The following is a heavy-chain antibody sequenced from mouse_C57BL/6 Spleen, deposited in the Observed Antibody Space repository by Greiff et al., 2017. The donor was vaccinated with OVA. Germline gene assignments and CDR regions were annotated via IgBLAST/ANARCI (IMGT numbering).Heavy chain of an antibody. CDR1: GYTFTSYW. CDR2: IHPNSGST. Sequence: QVQLQQPAAELVKPGASVKLSCKASGYTFTSYWMHWVKQRPGQGLEWIGMIHPNSGSTNYNEKFKSKATLTVDKSSSTAYMQLSSLTSEDSAVYYCAATVVATRSWFAYWGQGTLVTVSA. V-gene: IGHV1-64*01. D-gene: IGHD1-1*01. J-gene: IGHJ3*01. CDR3: AATVVATRSWFAY.